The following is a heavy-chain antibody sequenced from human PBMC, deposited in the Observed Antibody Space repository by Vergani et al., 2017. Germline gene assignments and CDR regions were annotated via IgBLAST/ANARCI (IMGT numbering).Heavy chain of an antibody. CDR3: ARGGIAARPYYYYYYMDV. CDR2: IYYSGST. V-gene: IGHV4-59*01. J-gene: IGHJ6*03. Sequence: QLQLQESVPGLVKPSETLSLTCTVAVGSISSYYWSWIRQPPGKGLEWIGYIYYSGSTNYNPSLKSRVTISVDTSKNQFSLKLSSVTAADTAVYYCARGGIAARPYYYYYYMDVWGKGTTVTVSS. D-gene: IGHD6-6*01. CDR1: VGSISSYY.